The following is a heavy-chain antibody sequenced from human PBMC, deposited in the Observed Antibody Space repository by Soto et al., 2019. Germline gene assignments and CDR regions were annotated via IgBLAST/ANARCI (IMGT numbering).Heavy chain of an antibody. Sequence: GGSLRLSCAASGFTFSSYSMNWVRQAPGKGLEWVSSISSSSSYIYYADSVKGRFTISRDNAKNSRYLQMNSLRAEDTAVYYCARDYYGSGSYFQHWGQGTLVTVSS. CDR1: GFTFSSYS. CDR3: ARDYYGSGSYFQH. J-gene: IGHJ1*01. D-gene: IGHD3-10*01. CDR2: ISSSSSYI. V-gene: IGHV3-21*01.